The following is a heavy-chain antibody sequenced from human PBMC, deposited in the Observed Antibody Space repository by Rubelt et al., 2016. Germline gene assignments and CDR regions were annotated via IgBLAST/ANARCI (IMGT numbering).Heavy chain of an antibody. D-gene: IGHD4-17*01. V-gene: IGHV3-66*01. J-gene: IGHJ6*02. Sequence: WVALIHSDGTTHYAGAVKGRFSISRDNSKNSLHLQMNRLRADDTAVYYCVRDRISIPEYGDHVPPFLWYYYGMDVWGQGTTVTVSS. CDR2: IHSDGTT. CDR3: VRDRISIPEYGDHVPPFLWYYYGMDV.